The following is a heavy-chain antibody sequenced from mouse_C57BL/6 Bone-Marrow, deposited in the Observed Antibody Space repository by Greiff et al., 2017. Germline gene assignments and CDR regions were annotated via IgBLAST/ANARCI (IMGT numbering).Heavy chain of an antibody. D-gene: IGHD2-10*02. V-gene: IGHV1-4*01. J-gene: IGHJ1*03. CDR1: GYTFTSYT. CDR2: INPSSGYT. CDR3: AREYDHWYCDV. Sequence: QVQLKESGAELARPGASVKMSCKASGYTFTSYTMHWVKQRPGQGLEWIGYINPSSGYTKYNQKFKDKATLTADKSSSTAYMQLSSLTSEDSAVYYGAREYDHWYCDVWGTGTTVTVSS.